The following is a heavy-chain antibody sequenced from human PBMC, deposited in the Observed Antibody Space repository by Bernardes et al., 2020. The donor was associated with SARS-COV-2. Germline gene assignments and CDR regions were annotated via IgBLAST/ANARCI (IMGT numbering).Heavy chain of an antibody. Sequence: ASVKDSCKTSGYTFTSYAISWVRQAPGQGLEWMGWISAYNINIKYAQNFQGRVTMTTDTSTSTAYMELRSLRSDDTAVYYCARNDTPGGLDVWGQGTTVTVSS. J-gene: IGHJ6*02. D-gene: IGHD3-22*01. V-gene: IGHV1-18*01. CDR2: ISAYNINI. CDR1: GYTFTSYA. CDR3: ARNDTPGGLDV.